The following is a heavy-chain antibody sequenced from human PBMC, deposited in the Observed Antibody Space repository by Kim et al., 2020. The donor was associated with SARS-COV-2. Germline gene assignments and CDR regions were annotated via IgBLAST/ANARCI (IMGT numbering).Heavy chain of an antibody. CDR1: GFTFSSYA. D-gene: IGHD6-13*01. Sequence: GGSLRLSCAASGFTFSSYAMSWFRQAPGKGLEWVSHISGSGGGTYYADSVKGRFTISRDNSKNTLYLQMNSLRAEDTAVYYCAKDHSSSWYGLFDYWGPGTLVTVSS. CDR3: AKDHSSSWYGLFDY. V-gene: IGHV3-23*01. J-gene: IGHJ4*02. CDR2: ISGSGGGT.